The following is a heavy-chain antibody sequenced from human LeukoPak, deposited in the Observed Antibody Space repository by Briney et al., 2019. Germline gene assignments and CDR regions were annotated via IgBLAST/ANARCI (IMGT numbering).Heavy chain of an antibody. J-gene: IGHJ6*03. CDR1: GFTFTTYW. Sequence: PGGSLRLSCAASGFTFTTYWMSWVRQAPGKGLEWVANMKPDGSEIFYVDSVKGRFTISRDNAKNSLYLQMNSLRAEDTAVYYCARRNSGSTWSYMDVWGKGTTVTVSS. CDR3: ARRNSGSTWSYMDV. D-gene: IGHD5-12*01. CDR2: MKPDGSEI. V-gene: IGHV3-7*01.